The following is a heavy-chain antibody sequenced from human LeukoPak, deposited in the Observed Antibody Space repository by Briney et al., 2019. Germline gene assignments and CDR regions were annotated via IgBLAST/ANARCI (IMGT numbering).Heavy chain of an antibody. V-gene: IGHV3-49*03. CDR1: GFTFGDYA. CDR2: IRCKAYGGTT. Sequence: GGSLRLSCTASGFTFGDYAMSGFRQPPARGREGVGFIRCKAYGGTTEYAASVKGRFTISRDDSKSIAYLQMNSLKTEDTAVYYCTRDGTLTIFGVVTPFDYWGQGTLVTVSS. J-gene: IGHJ4*02. D-gene: IGHD3-3*01. CDR3: TRDGTLTIFGVVTPFDY.